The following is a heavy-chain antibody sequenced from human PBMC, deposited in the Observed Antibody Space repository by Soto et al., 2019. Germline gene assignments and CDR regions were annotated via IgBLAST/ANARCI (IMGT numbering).Heavy chain of an antibody. V-gene: IGHV4-59*01. CDR3: AREKPRSSGGGAFDI. D-gene: IGHD3-10*01. CDR1: GGSISSYY. Sequence: SETLSLTCTVSGGSISSYYWGWIRQPPGKGLEWIGYIYYSGSTNYNPSLKSRVTISVDTSKNQFSLKLSSVTAADTAVYYCAREKPRSSGGGAFDIWGQGTMVTVSS. CDR2: IYYSGST. J-gene: IGHJ3*02.